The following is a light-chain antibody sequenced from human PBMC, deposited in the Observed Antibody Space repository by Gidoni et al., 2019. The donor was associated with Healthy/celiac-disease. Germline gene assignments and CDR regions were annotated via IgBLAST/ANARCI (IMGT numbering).Light chain of an antibody. CDR3: QQYNSYLNT. J-gene: IGKJ2*01. V-gene: IGKV1-5*03. Sequence: DLQMTQSPSTLSASVGDRVTIKCRSSPCISSWLAWYQQKPGKAPKLLIYKASSLESGVPSRFSGSGSGTEFTLTISSLQPDDFATYYCQQYNSYLNTFGQGTKLEIK. CDR1: PCISSW. CDR2: KAS.